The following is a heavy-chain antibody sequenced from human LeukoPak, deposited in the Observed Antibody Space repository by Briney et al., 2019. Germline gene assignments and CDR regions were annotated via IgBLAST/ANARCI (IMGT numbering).Heavy chain of an antibody. J-gene: IGHJ4*02. CDR1: GDSISSSRYY. V-gene: IGHV4-39*01. D-gene: IGHD3-10*01. CDR2: VYYSGSP. Sequence: PSETLSLTCTVSGDSISSSRYYWGWLRQPPGTGLDWLGSVYYSGSPYYNPSLKGQVTISVDTSKNQFALKLSSVTAADTAVYYCARHLESGTYYAPFDYWGQGTLLTVSS. CDR3: ARHLESGTYYAPFDY.